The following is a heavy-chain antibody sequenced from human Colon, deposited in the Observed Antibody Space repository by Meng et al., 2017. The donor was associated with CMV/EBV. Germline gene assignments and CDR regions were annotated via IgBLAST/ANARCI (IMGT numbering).Heavy chain of an antibody. J-gene: IGHJ6*02. CDR2: ISYDGRNK. Sequence: GGSLRLSCAASGFTFSTYGFHWVRQAPGKGLEWLTVISYDGRNKYYAASVKGRFTISRDNSKNTLFLQMNSLRPEDRAVYYCARARCGTNCYGYYFGMDVWGQGTTVTVSS. V-gene: IGHV3-30*03. D-gene: IGHD2-2*01. CDR1: GFTFSTYG. CDR3: ARARCGTNCYGYYFGMDV.